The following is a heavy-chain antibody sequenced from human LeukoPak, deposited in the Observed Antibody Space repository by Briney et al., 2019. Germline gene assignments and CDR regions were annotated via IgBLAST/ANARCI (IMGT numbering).Heavy chain of an antibody. J-gene: IGHJ5*02. D-gene: IGHD3-10*01. CDR1: GGSFSGYY. V-gene: IGHV4-34*01. CDR2: INHSGST. CDR3: ARTYYFDP. Sequence: PSETLSLTCAVYGGSFSGYYWSWIRHPPGKGLEWIGEINHSGSTNYNPSIKSRVTISVDTSKNQFSLKLSSVTAADTAVYYCARTYYFDPWGQGTLVTVSS.